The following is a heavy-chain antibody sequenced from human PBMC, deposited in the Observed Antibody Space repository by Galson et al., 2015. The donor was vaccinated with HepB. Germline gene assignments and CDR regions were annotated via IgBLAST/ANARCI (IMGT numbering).Heavy chain of an antibody. CDR3: AREGYYDVLTGYHYYYSGMDV. CDR2: ISISGSTI. CDR1: GFTFSTYE. D-gene: IGHD3-9*01. V-gene: IGHV3-48*03. J-gene: IGHJ6*02. Sequence: SLRLSCAASGFTFSTYEMNWVRQAPGKGLEWISYISISGSTIYYADSVKGRFTISRDNAKNSLYLQMNSLRAEDTAVYYCAREGYYDVLTGYHYYYSGMDVWGQGTTVTVSS.